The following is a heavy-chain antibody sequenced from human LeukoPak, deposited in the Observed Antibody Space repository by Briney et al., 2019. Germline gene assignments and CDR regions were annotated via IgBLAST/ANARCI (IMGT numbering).Heavy chain of an antibody. CDR2: IYYIGST. D-gene: IGHD3-3*01. J-gene: IGHJ4*02. Sequence: PSETLSLTCTVSGGSIRSYYWSWIRQPPGKGLECIGYIYYIGSTNYNPPLKSRVTISVDTSKNQFSLKLSSVTAADTAVYYCARGPTIFGVVPLDYWGQGTLVTVSS. CDR1: GGSIRSYY. CDR3: ARGPTIFGVVPLDY. V-gene: IGHV4-59*01.